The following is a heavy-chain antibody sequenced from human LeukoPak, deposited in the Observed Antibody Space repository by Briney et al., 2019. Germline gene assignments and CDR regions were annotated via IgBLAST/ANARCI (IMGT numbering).Heavy chain of an antibody. Sequence: PSQTLSLTCTVSGGSISSGSYYWSWFRQPAGKGLEWIGRISSSGSTNYNPSLKSRVTISVGTSKNQFFLKLSSVTATDTDVYYCARDAPRPDYWGQGTLVTVSS. V-gene: IGHV4-61*02. CDR3: ARDAPRPDY. J-gene: IGHJ4*02. CDR2: ISSSGST. CDR1: GGSISSGSYY.